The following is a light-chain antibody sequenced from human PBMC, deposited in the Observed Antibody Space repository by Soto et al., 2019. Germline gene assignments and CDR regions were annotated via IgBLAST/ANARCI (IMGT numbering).Light chain of an antibody. J-gene: IGLJ3*02. CDR3: QSYDSSLSGWV. V-gene: IGLV1-40*01. CDR1: SSNIGAGYD. CDR2: GNS. Sequence: QLVLTHPPSVSGAPGQRVTIPCTRSSSNIGAGYDVHWYQQLPGTAPKLLIYGNSNRPSGVPDRFSGSKSGTSASLAITGLQAEDEADYYCQSYDSSLSGWVFGGGTKVTVL.